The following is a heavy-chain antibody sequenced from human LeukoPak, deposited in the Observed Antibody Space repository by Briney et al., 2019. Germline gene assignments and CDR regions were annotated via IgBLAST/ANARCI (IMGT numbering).Heavy chain of an antibody. CDR2: IYYSGST. J-gene: IGHJ4*02. CDR3: DMVSAALKFDY. D-gene: IGHD5-18*01. V-gene: IGHV4-59*01. Sequence: WETLSLTCTVSGGSISSYYWSWIRQPPGKGLEWIGYIYYSGSTNYNPSLKSRVTISVDPSKNPFSLRLSSVTAADTAVYYCDMVSAALKFDYWGQRTLVTVSS. CDR1: GGSISSYY.